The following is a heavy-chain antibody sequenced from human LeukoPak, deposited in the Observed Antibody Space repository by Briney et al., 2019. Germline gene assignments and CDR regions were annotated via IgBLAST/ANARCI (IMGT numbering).Heavy chain of an antibody. CDR3: ARVQQPSGIQGYYYGMDV. V-gene: IGHV3-66*01. J-gene: IGHJ6*02. D-gene: IGHD6-13*01. Sequence: GGSLRLSCAASGFSIISTYLSWVRQAPGKGLEWVSVIYSGGSTYYADSVKGRFTISRDISKSTVYLQMNSLRAEDTAVYYCARVQQPSGIQGYYYGMDVWGQGTTVTVSS. CDR1: GFSIISTY. CDR2: IYSGGST.